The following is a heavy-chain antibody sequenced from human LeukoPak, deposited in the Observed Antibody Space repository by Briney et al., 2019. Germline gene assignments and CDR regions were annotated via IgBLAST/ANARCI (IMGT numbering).Heavy chain of an antibody. Sequence: GGSLRLSCAPSGFTFSSYSMSWVRQAPGKGLEWVATISSRSSNTYYGGSVKDRLNISRDNAKNSLYVQMNSQTAEHTAVYYCARSNLSLCPEYWGEGTLVTVSS. D-gene: IGHD2-2*01. V-gene: IGHV3-21*01. CDR2: ISSRSSNT. CDR3: ARSNLSLCPEY. CDR1: GFTFSSYS. J-gene: IGHJ4*02.